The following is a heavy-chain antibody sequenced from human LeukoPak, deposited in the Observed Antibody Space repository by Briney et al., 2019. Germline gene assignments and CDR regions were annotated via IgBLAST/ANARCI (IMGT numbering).Heavy chain of an antibody. Sequence: SETLSLTCNVSGGSIGSGDYYWTWIRQPPGKGLEWIGYIFSSGGTYYNPSLKSRVTISLDTSKNQFSLKLTSVTAADTAVYYCARGYSGSYYQFDYWGQGTLVTVSS. D-gene: IGHD1-26*01. V-gene: IGHV4-30-4*08. CDR3: ARGYSGSYYQFDY. CDR2: IFSSGGT. CDR1: GGSIGSGDYY. J-gene: IGHJ4*02.